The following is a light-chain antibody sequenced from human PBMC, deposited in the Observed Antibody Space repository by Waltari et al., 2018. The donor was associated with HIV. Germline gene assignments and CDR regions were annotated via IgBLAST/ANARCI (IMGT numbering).Light chain of an antibody. CDR3: QVWDSSSDHRV. Sequence: SYVLTQPPSVSVAPGQTARITCGGNNIGSKSVHWYQQKPGQAPVLVVYDYSDRPSGIPERFSGSNSGNTATLTISRVEAGDEADYYCQVWDSSSDHRVFGGGTKLTVL. CDR2: DYS. V-gene: IGLV3-21*02. CDR1: NIGSKS. J-gene: IGLJ3*02.